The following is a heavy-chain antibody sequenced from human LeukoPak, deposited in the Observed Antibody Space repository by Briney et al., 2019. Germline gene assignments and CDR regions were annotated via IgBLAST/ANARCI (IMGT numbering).Heavy chain of an antibody. V-gene: IGHV3-23*01. Sequence: PGGSLRLSCAASGFTLSSYAMSWVRQAPGKGLEWVSAISGSGGSTYYADSVKGRFTISRDNSKNTLYLQMNSLRAEDTAVYYCAKDRGYSSGWYPFDYWGQGTLVTVSS. CDR3: AKDRGYSSGWYPFDY. CDR2: ISGSGGST. CDR1: GFTLSSYA. D-gene: IGHD6-19*01. J-gene: IGHJ4*02.